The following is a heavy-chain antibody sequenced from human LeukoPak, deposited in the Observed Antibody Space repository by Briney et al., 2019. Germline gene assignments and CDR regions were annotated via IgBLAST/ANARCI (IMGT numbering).Heavy chain of an antibody. V-gene: IGHV3-74*01. CDR3: ANGAFRLYYIDV. D-gene: IGHD3-16*01. Sequence: GGSLRLSCAVSGLTFSNYWMHWVRQAPGKGLVWVSRISNDGTSTSYADSVKGRFTISRDNAKNTVYLQMNSLRAEDTAVYYCANGAFRLYYIDVWGKGTTVTVSS. CDR2: ISNDGTST. J-gene: IGHJ6*03. CDR1: GLTFSNYW.